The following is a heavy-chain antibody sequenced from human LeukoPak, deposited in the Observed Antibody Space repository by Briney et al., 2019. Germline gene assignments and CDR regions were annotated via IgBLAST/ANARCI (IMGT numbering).Heavy chain of an antibody. J-gene: IGHJ4*02. CDR3: AKCHFLVPAATYYFDY. Sequence: GGSLRLSCAASGFTFSNAYMNWVRQAPGKGLEWVSVISGSGGSTYYADSVKGRFTISRDNSKNTLYLQMNSLRAEDTAVYYCAKCHFLVPAATYYFDYWGQGTLVTVSS. V-gene: IGHV3-23*01. CDR2: ISGSGGST. CDR1: GFTFSNAY. D-gene: IGHD2-2*01.